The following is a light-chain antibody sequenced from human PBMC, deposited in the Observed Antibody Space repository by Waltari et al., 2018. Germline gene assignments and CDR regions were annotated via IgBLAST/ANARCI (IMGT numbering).Light chain of an antibody. V-gene: IGKV4-1*01. CDR1: QSVLHSSNNRNY. CDR2: WAS. CDR3: QQYYSTPPT. J-gene: IGKJ4*01. Sequence: DIVMTQSPDSLAVSLGERATINCKSSQSVLHSSNNRNYLAWYQQKPGQPPKLPISWASTRESGVPDRFSGSGSATDFTLTISSLQAEDVAVYYCQQYYSTPPTFGGGTKVEIK.